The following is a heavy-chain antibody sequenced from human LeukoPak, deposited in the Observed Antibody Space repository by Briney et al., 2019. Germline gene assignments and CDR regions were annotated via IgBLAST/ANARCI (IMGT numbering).Heavy chain of an antibody. V-gene: IGHV3-74*01. Sequence: GGSLRLSCAASGFTFSGHWMHWVRQAPGKGLVWVSRINSDGSSISYADSVKGRFTISRDNAKNTLYLQMNSLRAEDTAVYYCARGTDYSTPMGYWGQGTLVTVSS. D-gene: IGHD4-11*01. J-gene: IGHJ4*02. CDR3: ARGTDYSTPMGY. CDR2: INSDGSSI. CDR1: GFTFSGHW.